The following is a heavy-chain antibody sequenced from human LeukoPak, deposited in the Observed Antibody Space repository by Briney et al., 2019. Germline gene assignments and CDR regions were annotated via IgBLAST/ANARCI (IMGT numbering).Heavy chain of an antibody. D-gene: IGHD3-10*01. CDR2: FYYSGST. CDR3: ARGGRGVIDY. CDR1: DGSITSSSYY. V-gene: IGHV4-39*07. J-gene: IGHJ4*02. Sequence: PSETLSLTCTVSDGSITSSSYYWAWIRQPPGKGLEWIGSFYYSGSTYYNPSLKSRVTISVDTSKNQFSLKLSSVTAADTAVYYCARGGRGVIDYWGQGTLVTVSS.